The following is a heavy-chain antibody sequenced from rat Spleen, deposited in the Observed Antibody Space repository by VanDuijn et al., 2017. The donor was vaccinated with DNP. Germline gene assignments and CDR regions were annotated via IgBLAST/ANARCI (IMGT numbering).Heavy chain of an antibody. D-gene: IGHD1-4*01. CDR1: GFTFSNNA. J-gene: IGHJ2*01. V-gene: IGHV5-29*01. CDR3: AGRPPPTRGPFDY. CDR2: ISFDGTGT. Sequence: EVQLVESGGGLVQPGRSLKLSCVASGFTFSNNAMAWVRQAPKKSLEWVATISFDGTGTYYRDSVKGRFTISRDNAKNTQYLQMDSLRSEDTATYYCAGRPPPTRGPFDYWGQGVTVTVSS.